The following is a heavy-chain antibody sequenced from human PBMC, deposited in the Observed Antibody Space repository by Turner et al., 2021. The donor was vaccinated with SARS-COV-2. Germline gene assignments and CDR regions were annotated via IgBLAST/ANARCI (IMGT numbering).Heavy chain of an antibody. D-gene: IGHD4-4*01. CDR2: INHSGST. CDR1: GGSFSGYY. V-gene: IGHV4-34*01. CDR3: ARGATLQYYFDY. Sequence: QVQLQQWGAGLLKPSETLSLTCAVYGGSFSGYYWTWIRQPPGKGLEWIGEINHSGSTNYNPSLKSRVTTSVDTSKNQCSLKLSSVTAADTAVYYCARGATLQYYFDYWGQGTLVTVSS. J-gene: IGHJ4*02.